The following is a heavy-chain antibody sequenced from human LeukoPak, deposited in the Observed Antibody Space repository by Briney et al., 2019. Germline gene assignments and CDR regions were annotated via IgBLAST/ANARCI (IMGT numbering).Heavy chain of an antibody. Sequence: SETLSLTCTVSGGSIRSYYWSWIRQPPGKGLEWIGYMYYRGNTNYNPSLKSRVTISVDTSKNQFSLKLSSVTAADTAVYYCARVTGYMTEDYFDYWGQGTLITVSS. CDR1: GGSIRSYY. J-gene: IGHJ4*02. V-gene: IGHV4-59*01. D-gene: IGHD6-13*01. CDR2: MYYRGNT. CDR3: ARVTGYMTEDYFDY.